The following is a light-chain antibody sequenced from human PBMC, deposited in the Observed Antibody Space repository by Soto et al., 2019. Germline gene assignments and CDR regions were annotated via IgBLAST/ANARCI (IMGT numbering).Light chain of an antibody. CDR3: QQSHSTPYN. J-gene: IGKJ2*01. Sequence: DIQMTQSPSSLSASVGDRVTITCRASQSISSYLNWYQQKPGKAPKLLIYAASSLQSGVPSRFSCSGSGTDFTLTISSLQPEDFATYYCQQSHSTPYNFGQGTKLEIK. CDR1: QSISSY. CDR2: AAS. V-gene: IGKV1-39*01.